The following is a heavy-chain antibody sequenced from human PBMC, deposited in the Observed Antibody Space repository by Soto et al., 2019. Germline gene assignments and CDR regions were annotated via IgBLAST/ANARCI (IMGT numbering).Heavy chain of an antibody. CDR1: GYTFTDYG. CDR3: ARISQSDFWSGDYYFFDY. J-gene: IGHJ4*02. V-gene: IGHV1-18*01. CDR2: ITAFNGNT. D-gene: IGHD3-3*01. Sequence: QVHLVQSGAEVEKPGASVKVSCKASGYTFTDYGISWVRQAPGQGLQWMGWITAFNGNTKYAQQFQGRVTMTTDTTTSTAYMELRSLESDDTAVYYCARISQSDFWSGDYYFFDYWVQGTLVTVSS.